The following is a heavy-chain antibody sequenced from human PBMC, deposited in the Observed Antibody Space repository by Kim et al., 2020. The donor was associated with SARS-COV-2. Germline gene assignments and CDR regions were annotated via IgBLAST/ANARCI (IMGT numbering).Heavy chain of an antibody. Sequence: GGSLRLSCAASGFTFSSYAMHWVRQAPGKGLEWVAVISYDGSNKYYADSVKGRFTISRDNSKNTLYLQMNSLRAEDTAVYYCARDHLTIFSLRFDYWGQGTLVTVSS. J-gene: IGHJ4*02. V-gene: IGHV3-30-3*01. CDR1: GFTFSSYA. D-gene: IGHD3-9*01. CDR3: ARDHLTIFSLRFDY. CDR2: ISYDGSNK.